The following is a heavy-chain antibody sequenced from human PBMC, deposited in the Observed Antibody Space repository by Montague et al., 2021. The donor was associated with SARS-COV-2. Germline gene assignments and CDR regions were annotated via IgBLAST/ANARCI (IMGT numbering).Heavy chain of an antibody. V-gene: IGHV3-74*01. J-gene: IGHJ6*02. CDR1: GFTFSSYW. CDR2: INSDWSST. D-gene: IGHD6-19*01. Sequence: SLRLSCAASGFTFSSYWIHWVRQAPGKGLVWVSRINSDWSSTSXXXSXXXRFXISRDNAKNTLYLQLHSLRAEDTAVYYCARVEGARYSGGWYYYYYGMDVWGQGTTVTVSS. CDR3: ARVEGARYSGGWYYYYYGMDV.